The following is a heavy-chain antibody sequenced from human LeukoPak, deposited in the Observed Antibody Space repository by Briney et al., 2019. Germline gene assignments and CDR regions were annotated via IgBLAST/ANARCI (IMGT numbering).Heavy chain of an antibody. CDR2: IRYDGSTK. D-gene: IGHD1-26*01. J-gene: IGHJ4*02. V-gene: IGHV3-30*02. CDR3: AREIIVGATVDS. Sequence: GGSLRLSCAASGFTFSGSAMHWVRQAPGKGLEWVAFIRYDGSTKYYADSVKGRFTISRDNSKNTLYLQMNSLRVEDTAVYYCAREIIVGATVDSWGQGTLVTVSS. CDR1: GFTFSGSA.